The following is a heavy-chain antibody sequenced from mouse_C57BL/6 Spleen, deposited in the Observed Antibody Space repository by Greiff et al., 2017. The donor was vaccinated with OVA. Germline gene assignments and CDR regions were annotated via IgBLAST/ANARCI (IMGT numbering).Heavy chain of an antibody. CDR3: ARPYYYGSSSYFDY. CDR1: GFTFSDYG. CDR2: ISSGSSTI. Sequence: EVMLVESGGGLVKPGGSLKLSCAASGFTFSDYGMHWVRQAPEKGLEWVAYISSGSSTIYYADTVKGRVTISRDNAKNTLCLQMTSLRSEDTAMYYCARPYYYGSSSYFDYWGQGTTLTVSS. J-gene: IGHJ2*01. V-gene: IGHV5-17*01. D-gene: IGHD1-1*01.